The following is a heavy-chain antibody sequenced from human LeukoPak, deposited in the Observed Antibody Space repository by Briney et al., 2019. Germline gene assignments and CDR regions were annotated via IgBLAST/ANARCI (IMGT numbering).Heavy chain of an antibody. J-gene: IGHJ6*03. Sequence: GGSLRLSCAASGFTFSGSGMHWVRQAPGKGLEWVAFIRSDGSNKYYADSVKGRFTISRDNSKNTLYLQMNSLRAEDTAVYYCARDAYCSSTSCYLDVWGKGTTVTVSS. CDR1: GFTFSGSG. D-gene: IGHD2-2*01. V-gene: IGHV3-30*02. CDR2: IRSDGSNK. CDR3: ARDAYCSSTSCYLDV.